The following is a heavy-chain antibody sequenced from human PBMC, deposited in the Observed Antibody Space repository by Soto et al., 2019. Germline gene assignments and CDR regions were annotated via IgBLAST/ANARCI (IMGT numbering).Heavy chain of an antibody. J-gene: IGHJ4*02. CDR1: GSSFSTHH. Sequence: VQSGAEVKKPGASVKVSCEASGSSFSTHHISWFRQATGQGLEWMGWMSPSSGDSGFAHNFMGRVTMTRDTSTNTVYMELASLRSDDTAFYYCARDSRLTLSGVVIGPSYFDQWGQGTQVTVS. CDR2: MSPSSGDS. CDR3: ARDSRLTLSGVVIGPSYFDQ. D-gene: IGHD3-3*01. V-gene: IGHV1-8*01.